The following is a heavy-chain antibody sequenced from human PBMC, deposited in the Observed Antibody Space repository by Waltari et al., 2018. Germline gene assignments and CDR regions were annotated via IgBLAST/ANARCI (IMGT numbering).Heavy chain of an antibody. CDR1: GGSISSYY. Sequence: QVQLQESGPGLVKPSETLSLTCTVPGGSISSYYWSWIRQPPGKGLEWIGYIYYSGSTNYNPSLKSRVTIAVDTSKNQFSLKLSSVTAADTAVYYCARGKALVVPTTAFDYWGQGTLVTVSS. V-gene: IGHV4-59*01. J-gene: IGHJ4*02. D-gene: IGHD2-2*01. CDR3: ARGKALVVPTTAFDY. CDR2: IYYSGST.